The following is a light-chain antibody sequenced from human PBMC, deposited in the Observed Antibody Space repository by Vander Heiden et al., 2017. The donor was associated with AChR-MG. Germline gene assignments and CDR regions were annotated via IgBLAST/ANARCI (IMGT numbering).Light chain of an antibody. V-gene: IGLV1-40*01. CDR1: SSNIGANYD. CDR3: QSFDSSLSGWV. Sequence: QSVLTQPPSVSGAPGQRVTISCTWSSSNIGANYDVHWYQHLPGTAPKLLISGNSNRPSGAPDRFSGSKSGTSASLAITGLQAEDEADYYCQSFDSSLSGWVFGGGTKVTVL. CDR2: GNS. J-gene: IGLJ3*02.